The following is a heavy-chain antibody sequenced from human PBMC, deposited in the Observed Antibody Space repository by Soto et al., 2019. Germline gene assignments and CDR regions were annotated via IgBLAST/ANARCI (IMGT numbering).Heavy chain of an antibody. Sequence: GASVKVSCKSSGYTFINYYVLWVRQAPGQGLEWMGMINPSGGRTTYPQKFQGRVTMTRDTSTSTVYVELSSLRSDDTAVFYCAREKASTSLLTHYYYAMDVWGQGTTVTVSS. CDR2: INPSGGRT. J-gene: IGHJ6*02. CDR1: GYTFINYY. V-gene: IGHV1-46*01. CDR3: AREKASTSLLTHYYYAMDV.